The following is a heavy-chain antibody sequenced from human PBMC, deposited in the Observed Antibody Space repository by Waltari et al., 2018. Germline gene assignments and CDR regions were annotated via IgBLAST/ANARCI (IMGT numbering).Heavy chain of an antibody. D-gene: IGHD3-10*01. Sequence: QVQLVQSGAEVKKPGASVKVSCKASGYTFTSYDINWVRQATGQGIEWMGLMNPNSGNTGHAQKFQGRVTMTRNTSLSTAYMELRSLRSEYTAVYYCARSPSPPFGELTLGYYYYGMDVWGQGTTVTVSS. CDR1: GYTFTSYD. V-gene: IGHV1-8*01. J-gene: IGHJ6*02. CDR3: ARSPSPPFGELTLGYYYYGMDV. CDR2: MNPNSGNT.